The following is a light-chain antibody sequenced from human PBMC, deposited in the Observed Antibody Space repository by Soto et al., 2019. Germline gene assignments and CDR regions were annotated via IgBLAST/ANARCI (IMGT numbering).Light chain of an antibody. CDR2: GAS. CDR1: QSGSSSY. Sequence: EIVLTQSPCTLSLSPGERATLSCRASQSGSSSYFGWYHQKPGQPPRLLIYGASSRDTGFPDRFGGSGSGTDFSIISSRLEPEDFAVYYCQQYCSSPQTFGQGTRLEIK. V-gene: IGKV3-20*01. J-gene: IGKJ2*01. CDR3: QQYCSSPQT.